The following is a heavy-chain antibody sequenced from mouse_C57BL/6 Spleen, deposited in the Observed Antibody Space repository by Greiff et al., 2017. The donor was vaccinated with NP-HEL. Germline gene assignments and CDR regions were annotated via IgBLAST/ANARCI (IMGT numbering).Heavy chain of an antibody. J-gene: IGHJ2*01. V-gene: IGHV1-82*01. D-gene: IGHD1-1*01. Sequence: QVQLQQSGPELVKPGASVKISCKASGYAFSSSWMNWVKQRPGKGLEWIGRIYPGDGDTNYNGKFKGKATLTADKSSSTAYMQLSSLTSEDSAVYFCARNLYDGSTDSYWGQGTTLTVSS. CDR2: IYPGDGDT. CDR1: GYAFSSSW. CDR3: ARNLYDGSTDSY.